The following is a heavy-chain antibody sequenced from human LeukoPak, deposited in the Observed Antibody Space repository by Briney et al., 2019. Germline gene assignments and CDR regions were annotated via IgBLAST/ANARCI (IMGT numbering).Heavy chain of an antibody. CDR1: GFDCSYYI. V-gene: IGHV3-23*01. D-gene: IGHD6-19*01. CDR3: ARGHIGWSFDY. Sequence: GGLLRFSCGAAGFDCSYYIMRWVHQTPGKGLEWVSAITGGGNSAYYAQSVKGRFSISRDNSDNTVYLQMNSLSAEDTAVYYCARGHIGWSFDYWGQGTLVTVSS. CDR2: ITGGGNSA. J-gene: IGHJ4*02.